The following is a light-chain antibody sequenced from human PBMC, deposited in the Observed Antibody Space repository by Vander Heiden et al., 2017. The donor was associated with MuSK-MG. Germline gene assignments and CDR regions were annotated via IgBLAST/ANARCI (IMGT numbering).Light chain of an antibody. CDR2: DSS. J-gene: IGKJ2*01. V-gene: IGKV3D-15*01. CDR3: QQDDKWPGT. CDR1: QGISAN. Sequence: EIVMTQSSVTLSVSPGERATLSSRASQGISANLAWYQQKPGQAPRLLIYDSSTRATGTPARFSGSGSGTEFTLTISSLQSEEFAVYYCQQDDKWPGTFGQGTKLEIK.